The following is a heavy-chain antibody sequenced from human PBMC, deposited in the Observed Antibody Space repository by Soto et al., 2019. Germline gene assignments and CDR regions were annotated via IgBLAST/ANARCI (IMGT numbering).Heavy chain of an antibody. CDR2: ISYDGSNK. Sequence: GGSLRLSCAASGFTFSSYGMHWVRQAPGKGLEWVAVISYDGSNKYYADSVKGRFTISRDNSKNTLYLQMNSLRAEDTAVYYCAKVPAGGSSKRWFDPWGQGTLVTVSS. CDR3: AKVPAGGSSKRWFDP. D-gene: IGHD3-16*01. V-gene: IGHV3-30*18. J-gene: IGHJ5*02. CDR1: GFTFSSYG.